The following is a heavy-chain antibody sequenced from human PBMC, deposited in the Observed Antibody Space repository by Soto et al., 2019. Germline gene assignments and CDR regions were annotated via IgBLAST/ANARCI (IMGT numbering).Heavy chain of an antibody. CDR1: GYTFTSYD. CDR2: MNPNSGNT. V-gene: IGHV1-8*01. D-gene: IGHD2-15*01. Sequence: ASVKVSCKASGYTFTSYDINWVRQATGQGLEWMGWMNPNSGNTGYAQKFQGRVTMTRNTSISTAYMQMNSLRAEDSAVYYCAREKKTEVSSAPARVVVWGQGTPVTVPS. J-gene: IGHJ6*02. CDR3: AREKKTEVSSAPARVVV.